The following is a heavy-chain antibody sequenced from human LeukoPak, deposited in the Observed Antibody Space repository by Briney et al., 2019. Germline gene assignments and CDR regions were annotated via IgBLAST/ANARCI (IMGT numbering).Heavy chain of an antibody. CDR3: ARDSPSSSWYGIIDY. CDR2: INPKSGGT. J-gene: IGHJ4*02. D-gene: IGHD6-13*01. Sequence: ASVKVSCKASGYTFTDYFMNWVRQAPGQGLEWMGWINPKSGGTVYAQKFQGRVTMTRDTSISTAYMELSRLRSDDTAVYYCARDSPSSSWYGIIDYWGQGTLVTVSS. V-gene: IGHV1-2*02. CDR1: GYTFTDYF.